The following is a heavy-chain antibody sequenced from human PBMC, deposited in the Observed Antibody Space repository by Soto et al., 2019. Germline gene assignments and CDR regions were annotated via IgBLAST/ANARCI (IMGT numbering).Heavy chain of an antibody. V-gene: IGHV1-8*01. Sequence: QEQLVQSGAEVKKPGASVKVSCKTSGYTFTDYDINWVRQATGQGLEWIGWMNPNSGETGYAQKFQGRVTMTRSDSLSTAYLELSSLRSEDTAVYYCARVAVAARPRWYNWFDPWGQGPLVTVSS. CDR1: GYTFTDYD. CDR2: MNPNSGET. D-gene: IGHD2-15*01. J-gene: IGHJ5*02. CDR3: ARVAVAARPRWYNWFDP.